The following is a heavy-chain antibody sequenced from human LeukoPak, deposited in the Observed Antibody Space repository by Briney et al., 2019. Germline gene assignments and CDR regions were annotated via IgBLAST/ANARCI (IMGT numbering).Heavy chain of an antibody. CDR3: ARADRDGNKRFLD. CDR2: VSSSGTTT. V-gene: IGHV3-48*02. Sequence: GGSLRLSCSASGFTFSSYSIMWVRQAPGKGLEWVSYVSSSGTTTYYADSVKGRFTISRDNGQNSVSLQMDSLRDVDTAEYFCARADRDGNKRFLDWGQGTLVSVSS. J-gene: IGHJ4*02. D-gene: IGHD5-24*01. CDR1: GFTFSSYS.